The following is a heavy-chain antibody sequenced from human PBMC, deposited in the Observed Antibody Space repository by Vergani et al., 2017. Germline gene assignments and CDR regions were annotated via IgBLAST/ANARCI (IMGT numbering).Heavy chain of an antibody. Sequence: QVQLQESGPGLVKPSQTLSLTCTVSGASMSSVGYYWTWLRQSAGKRLEWIGDIRGSGTANYNPSFQGRVSMSVATSKIQFSLTLSSVNATDTAVYYCARGGRAAGYIGSDSWGQGTRVTVSS. V-gene: IGHV4-61*02. D-gene: IGHD6-13*01. CDR2: IRGSGTA. CDR3: ARGGRAAGYIGSDS. J-gene: IGHJ4*02. CDR1: GASMSSVGYY.